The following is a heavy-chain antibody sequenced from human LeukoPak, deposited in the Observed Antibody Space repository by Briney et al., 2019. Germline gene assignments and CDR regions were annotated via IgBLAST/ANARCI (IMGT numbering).Heavy chain of an antibody. CDR2: IYHSGST. V-gene: IGHV4-30-2*01. CDR3: ARMGCRFTGSTSCYAAGAFDI. Sequence: SQTLSLTCTVSGGSISSGGYYWSWIRQPPGKGLEWLGYIYHSGSTYYNPSLKSRVTISVDRSKNQFSLKLSSVTAADTAVYYCARMGCRFTGSTSCYAAGAFDIWGQGTMVTVSS. D-gene: IGHD2-2*01. J-gene: IGHJ3*02. CDR1: GGSISSGGYY.